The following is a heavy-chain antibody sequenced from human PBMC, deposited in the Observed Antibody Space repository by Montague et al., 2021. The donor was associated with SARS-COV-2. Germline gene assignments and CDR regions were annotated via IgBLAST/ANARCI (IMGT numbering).Heavy chain of an antibody. D-gene: IGHD6-19*01. CDR2: IYYSGST. V-gene: IGHV4-39*01. CDR1: GGSISSTSYY. Sequence: SETLSLTCTVSGGSISSTSYYWGWIRQPPGKGLEWIGSIYYSGSTYYNPSLKSRVTISVDTSKNQFSLKLSSVTAADTAVYYRVRRPGQWLPREWYWFDPWGQGTQVTVAS. J-gene: IGHJ5*01. CDR3: VRRPGQWLPREWYWFDP.